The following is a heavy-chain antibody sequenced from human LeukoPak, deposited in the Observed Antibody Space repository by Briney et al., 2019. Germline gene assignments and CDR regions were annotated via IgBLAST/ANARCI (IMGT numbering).Heavy chain of an antibody. D-gene: IGHD6-6*01. CDR2: ISAYNGNT. J-gene: IGHJ6*02. Sequence: VASVKVSCKASGYTFTSYGISWVRQAPGQGLEWMGWISAYNGNTNYAQKLQGRVTMTTDTSTSTAYMELRSLRSDDTAVYYCARDAPYSSSSRYYGMDVWGQGTTVTVSS. V-gene: IGHV1-18*01. CDR1: GYTFTSYG. CDR3: ARDAPYSSSSRYYGMDV.